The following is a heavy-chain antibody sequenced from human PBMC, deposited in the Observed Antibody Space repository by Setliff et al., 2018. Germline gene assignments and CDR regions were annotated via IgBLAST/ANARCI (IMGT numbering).Heavy chain of an antibody. CDR2: ISYSSGSI. V-gene: IGHV3-48*01. CDR1: GFTFSSYS. CDR3: VRALAYYYMDV. Sequence: SCEASGFTFSSYSMNWVRQAPGKGLEWVAHISYSSGSISYADSVKGRFTISRDNAKNSLYLQMNSLRAEDTAIYYCVRALAYYYMDVWGKGTTVTVSS. J-gene: IGHJ6*03.